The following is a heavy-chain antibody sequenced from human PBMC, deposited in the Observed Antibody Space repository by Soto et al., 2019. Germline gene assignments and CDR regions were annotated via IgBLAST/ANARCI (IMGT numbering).Heavy chain of an antibody. V-gene: IGHV1-2*04. CDR2: INPNSGGT. J-gene: IGHJ5*02. CDR3: ARAAYGDYANWFDP. Sequence: ASVKVSCKASGYTFTGYYMHWVRQAPGQGLEWMGWINPNSGGTNYAQKFQGWVTMTRDTSISTAYMELSRLRSDDTAVYYCARAAYGDYANWFDPWGQGTLDTVSS. CDR1: GYTFTGYY. D-gene: IGHD4-17*01.